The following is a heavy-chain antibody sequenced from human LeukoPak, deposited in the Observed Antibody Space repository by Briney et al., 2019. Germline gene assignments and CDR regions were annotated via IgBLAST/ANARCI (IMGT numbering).Heavy chain of an antibody. Sequence: GDSLKISCKGSGYSLTSYLIGWVRQMPGKGLEWIGIIYTVDTDTKYSPSLQGHVTISADKSISTAYLQWSSLTASDTAMYYCAAIYSNYRLYYWCQGTLVTVSS. CDR2: IYTVDTDT. CDR3: AAIYSNYRLYY. V-gene: IGHV5-51*01. J-gene: IGHJ4*02. D-gene: IGHD4-11*01. CDR1: GYSLTSYL.